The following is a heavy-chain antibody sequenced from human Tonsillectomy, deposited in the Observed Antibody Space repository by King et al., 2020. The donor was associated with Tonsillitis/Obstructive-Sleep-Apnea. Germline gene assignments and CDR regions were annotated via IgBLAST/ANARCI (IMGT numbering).Heavy chain of an antibody. Sequence: VQLQQWGAGLLKPSETLSLTCAVYGGSFSGYYWSWIRQPPGKGPEWIGEINHSGSTTYNPSLTSRVTISVDTSKNQFSLKLSSVTAADTAVYYCASSEGPAASYWGQGTLVTVSS. D-gene: IGHD2-15*01. CDR3: ASSEGPAASY. V-gene: IGHV4-34*01. CDR1: GGSFSGYY. CDR2: INHSGST. J-gene: IGHJ4*02.